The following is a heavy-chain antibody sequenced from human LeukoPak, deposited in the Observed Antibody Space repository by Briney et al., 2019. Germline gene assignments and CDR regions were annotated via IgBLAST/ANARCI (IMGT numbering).Heavy chain of an antibody. V-gene: IGHV4-59*01. D-gene: IGHD3-22*01. CDR2: IYYSGST. J-gene: IGHJ5*02. Sequence: SETLSLTCTVSGGSISSYYWSRIRQPPGKGLEWIGYIYYSGSTNYNPSLKSRVTISVDTSKKQFSLKLSSVIAADTAVYYCARESPAMINEGLDPWGQGTLVTVSS. CDR1: GGSISSYY. CDR3: ARESPAMINEGLDP.